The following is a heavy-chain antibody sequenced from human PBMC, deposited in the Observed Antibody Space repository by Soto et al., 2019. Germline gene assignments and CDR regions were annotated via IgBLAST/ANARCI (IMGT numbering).Heavy chain of an antibody. V-gene: IGHV3-23*01. CDR2: ISGSGIST. D-gene: IGHD2-2*01. CDR1: GFTFSSYA. Sequence: EVQLLESGGGLVQPGGSLRLSCAASGFTFSSYAMTRVRQAPGKGLEWVSAISGSGISTFYADSVKGRFTISRDNSKNTLYLQMNSLRVADTAVYYCAKDSADCASTSCYGFFGYWGQGTLVTVSS. J-gene: IGHJ4*02. CDR3: AKDSADCASTSCYGFFGY.